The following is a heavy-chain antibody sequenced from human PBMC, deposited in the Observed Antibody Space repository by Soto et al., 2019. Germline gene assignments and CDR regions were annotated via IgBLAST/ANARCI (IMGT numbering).Heavy chain of an antibody. D-gene: IGHD6-13*01. V-gene: IGHV4-39*01. Sequence: QVLLQESGPGLVTPSETLSLTCTVSGGSVYTSFYYWGWIRQPPGKGLEWIGTIYYSGRTYYNPSLKSRVTISVDTSKNQFSLTLASVTAADTAIYYCARQTAASGTINWFDPWGQGTLVTVSS. CDR2: IYYSGRT. J-gene: IGHJ5*02. CDR3: ARQTAASGTINWFDP. CDR1: GGSVYTSFYY.